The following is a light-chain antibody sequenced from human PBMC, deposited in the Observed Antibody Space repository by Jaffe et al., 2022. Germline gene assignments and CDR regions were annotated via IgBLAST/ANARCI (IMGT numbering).Light chain of an antibody. CDR1: DSDVGGYNY. J-gene: IGLJ1*01. Sequence: QSALTQPRSVSGSPGQSVTISCTGTDSDVGGYNYVSWYQQHPDKAPKLMIYDVTKRPSGVPDRFSGSKSGNTASLTISGLQAEDEADYYCCSYAGSYTYVFGSGTKVTVL. CDR3: CSYAGSYTYV. V-gene: IGLV2-11*01. CDR2: DVT.